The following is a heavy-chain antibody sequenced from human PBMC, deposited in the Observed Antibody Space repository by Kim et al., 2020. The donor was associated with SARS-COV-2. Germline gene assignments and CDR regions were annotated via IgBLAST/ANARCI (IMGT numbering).Heavy chain of an antibody. D-gene: IGHD4-17*01. CDR1: GFTFSSYG. V-gene: IGHV3-33*01. CDR2: IWYDGSNK. Sequence: GGSLRLSCAASGFTFSSYGMHWVRQAPGKGLEWVAVIWYDGSNKYYADSVKGRFTISRDNSKNTLYLQMNSLRAEDTAVYYCARVQPFYGDYPPYYYGMDVWRQGTTVTVSS. J-gene: IGHJ6*02. CDR3: ARVQPFYGDYPPYYYGMDV.